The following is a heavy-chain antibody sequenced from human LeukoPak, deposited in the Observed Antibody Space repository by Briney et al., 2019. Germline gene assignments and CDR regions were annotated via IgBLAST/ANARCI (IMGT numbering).Heavy chain of an antibody. J-gene: IGHJ4*02. CDR2: INHSGST. CDR1: GGSFSGYY. Sequence: PSETLSLTCAVYGGSFSGYYWSWIRQPPGKGLEWIGEINHSGSTNYNPSLKSRVTISVDTSKNQFSLKLSSVTAADTAVYYCARRLGYCSSTSCYLDYWGQGTLVTVSS. CDR3: ARRLGYCSSTSCYLDY. V-gene: IGHV4-34*01. D-gene: IGHD2-2*01.